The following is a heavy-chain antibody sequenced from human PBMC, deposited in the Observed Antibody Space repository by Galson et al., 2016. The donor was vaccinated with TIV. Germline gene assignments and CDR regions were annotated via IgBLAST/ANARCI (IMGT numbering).Heavy chain of an antibody. CDR3: VRVIRGVGPAY. CDR1: GCTFTANY. CDR2: ISPDSGNT. J-gene: IGHJ4*02. Sequence: LVKVSCKASGCTFTANYVHWVRQAPGQGLEWMGWISPDSGNTKITQKFQGRVTMTRDTSASTTHLDLSRLGFDDTAMYYCVRVIRGVGPAYWGQGTLVTVSS. V-gene: IGHV1-2*02. D-gene: IGHD2-21*01.